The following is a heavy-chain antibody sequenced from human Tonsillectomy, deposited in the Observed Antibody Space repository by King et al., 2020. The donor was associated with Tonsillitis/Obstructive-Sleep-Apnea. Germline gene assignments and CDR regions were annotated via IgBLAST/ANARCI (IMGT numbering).Heavy chain of an antibody. V-gene: IGHV3-30*01. Sequence: QLVQSGGGVVQPGRSLRLSCAASGFTFSSYAMHWVRQAPGKGLEWVAVISYDGSNKYHADSVKGRFTISRDNSKNTLYLQMNSLRAEDTAVYYCAREYALYCSGGSCYEGFDYWGQGTLVTVSS. CDR3: AREYALYCSGGSCYEGFDY. CDR2: ISYDGSNK. J-gene: IGHJ4*02. D-gene: IGHD2-15*01. CDR1: GFTFSSYA.